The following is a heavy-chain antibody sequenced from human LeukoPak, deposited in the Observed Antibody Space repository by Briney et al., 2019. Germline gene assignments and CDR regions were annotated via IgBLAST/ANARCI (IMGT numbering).Heavy chain of an antibody. Sequence: GAAVKVSRKASGYTFTIYYMHWARHPPAQGLEWMGEIIPIFGRAKYAQKFQGRVTITADKSTSTAYMELSSLRCEDAAVYYCAREVTTDPQEAFDIWGQGTMVTVSS. D-gene: IGHD4-17*01. J-gene: IGHJ3*02. V-gene: IGHV1-46*01. CDR3: AREVTTDPQEAFDI. CDR1: GYTFTIYY. CDR2: IIPIFGRA.